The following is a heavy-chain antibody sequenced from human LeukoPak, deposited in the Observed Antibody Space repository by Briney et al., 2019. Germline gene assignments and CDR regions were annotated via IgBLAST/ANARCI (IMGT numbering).Heavy chain of an antibody. CDR3: AKEPPGGWSIDL. CDR1: GFTIRSFA. D-gene: IGHD3-16*01. CDR2: VGLDENDR. Sequence: GGSLRLSCAVSGFTIRSFAMHWVRQAPGRGLEWVAFVGLDENDRQYADSVKGRFTISRDNSRNTLSLYMNSLRAGDTAVYFCAKEPPGGWSIDLCGRGTLVIVSS. J-gene: IGHJ2*01. V-gene: IGHV3-30*02.